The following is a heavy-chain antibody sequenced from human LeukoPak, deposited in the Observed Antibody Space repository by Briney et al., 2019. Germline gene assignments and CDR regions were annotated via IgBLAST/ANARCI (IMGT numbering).Heavy chain of an antibody. CDR3: ARYRSPKNWFDP. CDR1: GGSFSGYY. V-gene: IGHV4-34*01. CDR2: INHSGST. D-gene: IGHD1-26*01. J-gene: IGHJ5*02. Sequence: SETLSLTCAVYGGSFSGYYWSWIRQPPGKGLEWIGEINHSGSTNYNPSLKSRVTISVDTSKNQFSLKLSSVTAADTAVYYCARYRSPKNWFDPWGQGTLVTVSS.